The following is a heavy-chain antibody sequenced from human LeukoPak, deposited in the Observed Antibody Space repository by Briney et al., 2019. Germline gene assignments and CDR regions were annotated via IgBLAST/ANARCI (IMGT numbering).Heavy chain of an antibody. Sequence: GGSLRLSCAASGFTFSSYEMNWVRQAPGKGLEWVSGISGRSSTTYYADSVKGRFTISRDNSKNTLYLQMNSLRAEDTALYYCAKTVVVTANPRAFDIWGQGTMVTVSS. CDR3: AKTVVVTANPRAFDI. CDR1: GFTFSSYE. CDR2: ISGRSSTT. V-gene: IGHV3-23*01. J-gene: IGHJ3*02. D-gene: IGHD2-21*02.